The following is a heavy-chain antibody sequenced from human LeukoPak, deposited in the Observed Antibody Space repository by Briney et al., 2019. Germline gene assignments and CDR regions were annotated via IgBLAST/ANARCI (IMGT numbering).Heavy chain of an antibody. V-gene: IGHV3-15*01. CDR2: IKSKTDGGTT. J-gene: IGHJ6*02. CDR3: TTGDLLTGYYIDGMDV. Sequence: GGSLRLSCAASGFTFSNAWMSWVRQAPGKGLEWVGRIKSKTDGGTTDYAAPVKGRFTISRDDSKNTLYLQMNSLKTEDTAVYYCTTGDLLTGYYIDGMDVWGQGTTVTVSS. CDR1: GFTFSNAW. D-gene: IGHD3-9*01.